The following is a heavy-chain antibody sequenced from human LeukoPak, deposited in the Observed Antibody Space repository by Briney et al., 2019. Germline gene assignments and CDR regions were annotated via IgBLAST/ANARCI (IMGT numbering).Heavy chain of an antibody. CDR2: IYPGDSDT. CDR3: ARRGYPDSRGYENWFDS. J-gene: IGHJ5*01. D-gene: IGHD3-22*01. CDR1: GYSFNSYW. Sequence: GESLKISCKGSGYSFNSYWIAWVRQMPGKGLESMGIIYPGDSDTRYSPSFQGQVTISVDKSISTAYLQWSSLKASDTAIYYCARRGYPDSRGYENWFDSWGQGTLVTVSS. V-gene: IGHV5-51*01.